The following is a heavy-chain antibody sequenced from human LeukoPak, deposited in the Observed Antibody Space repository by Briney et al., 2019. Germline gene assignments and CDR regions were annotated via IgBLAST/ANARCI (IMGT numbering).Heavy chain of an antibody. CDR1: GDSVSSNYAA. J-gene: IGHJ4*02. D-gene: IGHD3-10*01. CDR3: AKGSLQGGFDY. Sequence: SQTLSLTCGLFGDSVSSNYAAWNWIRQAPWRGLEWLGMTYFRSKWYNDYAVSVKSRIIITPETSKNQFSLQLNSVTPEDTAVYYCAKGSLQGGFDYWGQGTLVIVSS. CDR2: TYFRSKWYN. V-gene: IGHV6-1*01.